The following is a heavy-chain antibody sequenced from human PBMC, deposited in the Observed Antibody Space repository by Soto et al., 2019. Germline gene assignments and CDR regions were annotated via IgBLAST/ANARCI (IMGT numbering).Heavy chain of an antibody. V-gene: IGHV3-9*01. CDR1: GFTFDDYA. Sequence: EVQLVESGGGLVQPGRSLRLSCAASGFTFDDYAMHWVRQAPGKGLEWVSGISWNSGSIGYADSVKGRFTISRDNAKNSLYLQMNSLRAEDTALYYCAKVGGMGGPYYMDVWGKGTTVTVSS. CDR3: AKVGGMGGPYYMDV. D-gene: IGHD3-16*01. J-gene: IGHJ6*03. CDR2: ISWNSGSI.